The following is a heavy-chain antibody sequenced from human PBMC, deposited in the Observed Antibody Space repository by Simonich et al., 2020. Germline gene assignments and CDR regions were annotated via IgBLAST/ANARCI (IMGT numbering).Heavy chain of an antibody. CDR3: ARVPGIYYYYGMDV. Sequence: GAEVKKPGASVKVSCKASGYTFTGYYMHWVRQAPGQGLEWMGRINPNSGGTNYAQKFQGRVTITRDTSISTAYMELSRLRSDDTAVYYCARVPGIYYYYGMDVWGKGTTVTVSS. V-gene: IGHV1-2*06. CDR1: GYTFTGYY. J-gene: IGHJ6*04. D-gene: IGHD3-10*01. CDR2: INPNSGGT.